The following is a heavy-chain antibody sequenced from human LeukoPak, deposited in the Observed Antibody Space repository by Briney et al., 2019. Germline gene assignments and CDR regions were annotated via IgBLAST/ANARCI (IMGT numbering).Heavy chain of an antibody. CDR3: ARWRRPEDYGDH. CDR2: ISACIGNT. Sequence: DSVTVSCKASGYTFTSYGISWVRHAPGQGLEWMGWISACIGNTNYAQKIQGTVTMTPNTSTSTAYMELRSLKSDDTALYYCARWRRPEDYGDHWGPGNLVTVSS. V-gene: IGHV1-18*01. CDR1: GYTFTSYG. J-gene: IGHJ4*02.